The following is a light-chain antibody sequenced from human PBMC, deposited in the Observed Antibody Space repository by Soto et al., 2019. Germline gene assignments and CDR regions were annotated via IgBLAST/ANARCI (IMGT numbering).Light chain of an antibody. CDR3: QQYGISPKT. V-gene: IGKV3-20*01. CDR1: QSVNSLF. Sequence: EIVLTQSPGTLSLSPGERATLSCRASQSVNSLFFGWHQQKPGQAPRLLIYGTTNRAAGIPDRFSGSGSGTDFTLTISRLEPEDSAVYLCQQYGISPKTFGQGTKVDIK. J-gene: IGKJ1*01. CDR2: GTT.